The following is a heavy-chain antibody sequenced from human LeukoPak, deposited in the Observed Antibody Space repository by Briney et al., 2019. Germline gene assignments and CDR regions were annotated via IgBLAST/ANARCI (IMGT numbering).Heavy chain of an antibody. CDR1: GGSISGSY. V-gene: IGHV4-59*01. CDR3: AKFGVDYDIVV. J-gene: IGHJ6*02. Sequence: SETLSLTCTVFGGSISGSYWTWIRQPPGKGLEWIGQIYYKGTADYNPSLKSRTTISVDTSKNQFSLKLNSVTAADTAVYYCAKFGVDYDIVVWGQGTTVTVSS. D-gene: IGHD3-16*01. CDR2: IYYKGTA.